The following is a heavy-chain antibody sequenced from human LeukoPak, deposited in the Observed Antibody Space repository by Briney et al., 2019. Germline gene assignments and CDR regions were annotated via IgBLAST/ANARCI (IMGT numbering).Heavy chain of an antibody. CDR1: GFTFSSYS. CDR3: VRARYCSGGSCYA. J-gene: IGHJ5*02. Sequence: GGSLRLSCAASGFTFSSYSMNWVRQAPGKGLEWVSSISSSSSYIYYADSVKGRFTISRDNAKNSLYLQMNSLRAEDTAVYYCVRARYCSGGSCYALGQGTLVTVSS. D-gene: IGHD2-15*01. V-gene: IGHV3-21*01. CDR2: ISSSSSYI.